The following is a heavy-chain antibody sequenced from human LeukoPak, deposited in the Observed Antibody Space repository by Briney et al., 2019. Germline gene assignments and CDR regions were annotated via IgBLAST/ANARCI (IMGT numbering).Heavy chain of an antibody. Sequence: GGSLRLSCAASGFTFSSYSMNWVRQAPGKGLEWVSSISSSSSYIYYADSVKGRFTISRHNAKNSLYLQMNSLRAEDTAVYYCARAYSGTYGLGYYYMDVWGKGTTVTISS. V-gene: IGHV3-21*01. CDR2: ISSSSSYI. J-gene: IGHJ6*03. D-gene: IGHD1-26*01. CDR3: ARAYSGTYGLGYYYMDV. CDR1: GFTFSSYS.